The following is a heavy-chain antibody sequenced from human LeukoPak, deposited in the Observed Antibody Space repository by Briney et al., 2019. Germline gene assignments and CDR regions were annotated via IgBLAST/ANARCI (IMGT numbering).Heavy chain of an antibody. J-gene: IGHJ4*02. Sequence: GGSLRLSCAASGFPFSSYAMNWVRQAPGKGLEWVANIKQDGREKYYVDSVKGRFTISRDNAKNSLYLQMNSRRAEDTAVYYCARETMGYWGQGTLVTVSS. CDR1: GFPFSSYA. V-gene: IGHV3-7*01. CDR3: ARETMGY. CDR2: IKQDGREK. D-gene: IGHD3-10*01.